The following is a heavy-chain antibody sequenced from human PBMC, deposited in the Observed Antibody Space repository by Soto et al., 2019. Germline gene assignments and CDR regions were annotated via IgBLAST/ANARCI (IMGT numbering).Heavy chain of an antibody. Sequence: GGSLRLSCAASGFIFSYYGMHWVRQAPGKGLEWVAVISFDGSNKNSADYVKGRFTISRDNSKNTLYLQMDSLRAEDTAVYYCAKVTTVTSSSHYYYGMDVWGQGTTVTVSS. CDR3: AKVTTVTSSSHYYYGMDV. V-gene: IGHV3-30*18. J-gene: IGHJ6*02. CDR1: GFIFSYYG. D-gene: IGHD4-17*01. CDR2: ISFDGSNK.